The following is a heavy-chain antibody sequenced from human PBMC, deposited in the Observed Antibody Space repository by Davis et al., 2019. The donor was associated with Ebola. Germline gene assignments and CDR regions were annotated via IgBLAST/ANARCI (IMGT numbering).Heavy chain of an antibody. J-gene: IGHJ2*01. CDR3: ARAGGRNWYFDL. CDR2: SDFGDGET. CDR1: GSTLTELS. Sequence: ASVKVSCKVSGSTLTELSMHWVRQAPGKGLEWMGGSDFGDGETMYAQKFQGRVTMTEDTSTDTVYMELSSLRSEDTAVYYCARAGGRNWYFDLWGRGTLVTVSS. D-gene: IGHD2-15*01. V-gene: IGHV1-24*01.